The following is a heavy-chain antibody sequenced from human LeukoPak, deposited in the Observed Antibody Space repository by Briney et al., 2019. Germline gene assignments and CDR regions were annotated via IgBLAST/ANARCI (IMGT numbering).Heavy chain of an antibody. Sequence: GSLRLSCAASGFTFSSYSMNWVRQTPGNGLEWIGETTHSGSTDYNPSLKSRVGVSVDTSKNQFSLRLTSVTAADTAVYYCARGPAYSWLRSGSVCFFDFWGQGVLVTVSS. D-gene: IGHD3-10*01. CDR1: GFTFSSYS. V-gene: IGHV4-34*01. CDR3: ARGPAYSWLRSGSVCFFDF. J-gene: IGHJ4*02. CDR2: TTHSGST.